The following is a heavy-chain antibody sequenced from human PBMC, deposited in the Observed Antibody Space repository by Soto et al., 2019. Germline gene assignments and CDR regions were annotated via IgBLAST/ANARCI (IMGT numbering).Heavy chain of an antibody. J-gene: IGHJ4*02. D-gene: IGHD2-8*02. CDR2: INPTGGST. V-gene: IGHV1-46*01. CDR1: GYTFINYY. CDR3: ARHLAAGGV. Sequence: QVQLVQSGAEVKKPGASVKVSCKASGYTFINYYIHWVRQAPGHGLEWMAIINPTGGSTNYAQKCQGRLTLTMDTTTTTVYTELSSLTSEDTAIYYCARHLAAGGVWGQGTLVTVS.